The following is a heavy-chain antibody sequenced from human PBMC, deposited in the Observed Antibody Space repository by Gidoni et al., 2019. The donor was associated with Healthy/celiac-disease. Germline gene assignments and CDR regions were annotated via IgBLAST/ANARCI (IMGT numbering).Heavy chain of an antibody. CDR3: TTVDGDYPVDAFDI. V-gene: IGHV3-15*01. Sequence: EVQLVESVGGLVKPGGSLRLPCAASGFTFCNAWMSWVRQAPGKGLEWVGRIKSKTDGGTTDYAAPVKGRFTISRDDSKNTLYLQMNSMKTEDTAVYYCTTVDGDYPVDAFDIWGQGTMVTVSS. CDR2: IKSKTDGGTT. CDR1: GFTFCNAW. D-gene: IGHD4-17*01. J-gene: IGHJ3*02.